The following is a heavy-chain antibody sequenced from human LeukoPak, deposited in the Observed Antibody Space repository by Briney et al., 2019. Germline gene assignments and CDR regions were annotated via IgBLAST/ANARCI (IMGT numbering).Heavy chain of an antibody. CDR2: IYYSGST. CDR3: ARPLNYYYYMDV. Sequence: SETLSLTCTVPGGSISSSPYYWGWIRQPPGKGLEWIGSIYYSGSTYYNPSLKSRVTISVDTSKNQFSLNLNSVTAADTAVYYCARPLNYYYYMDVWGKGTTVTVSS. CDR1: GGSISSSPYY. J-gene: IGHJ6*03. V-gene: IGHV4-39*01.